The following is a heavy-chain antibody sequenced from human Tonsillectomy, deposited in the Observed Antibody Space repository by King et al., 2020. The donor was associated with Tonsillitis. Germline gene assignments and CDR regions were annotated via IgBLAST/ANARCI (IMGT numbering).Heavy chain of an antibody. V-gene: IGHV3-23*04. CDR2: ISDSGGST. CDR1: GFTFSSYG. Sequence: VQLVESGGGLVHPGGSLRLSCAASGFTFSSYGMSWVRQAPGKGLEWVSGISDSGGSTYYADSVKGRFTISSDNSKNTLYVQMNSLRAEDTAVYYFAKAPIAPRQNYYYYYYMDVWGKGTTVTVS. J-gene: IGHJ6*03. D-gene: IGHD6-6*01. CDR3: AKAPIAPRQNYYYYYYMDV.